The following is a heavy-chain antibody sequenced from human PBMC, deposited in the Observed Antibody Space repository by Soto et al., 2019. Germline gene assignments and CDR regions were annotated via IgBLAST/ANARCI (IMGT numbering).Heavy chain of an antibody. CDR2: ISGSGGGT. Sequence: EVQLLESGGGLVQPGGSLRLSCAASGFSFSSYAMSWVRQAPGKGLEWVSGISGSGGGTYYADSVKGRFTISRDNSKNTLYLQMNSLRAEDRAVYYCANYSPFDYWGQGTLVTVSS. CDR1: GFSFSSYA. V-gene: IGHV3-23*01. CDR3: ANYSPFDY. J-gene: IGHJ4*02. D-gene: IGHD4-4*01.